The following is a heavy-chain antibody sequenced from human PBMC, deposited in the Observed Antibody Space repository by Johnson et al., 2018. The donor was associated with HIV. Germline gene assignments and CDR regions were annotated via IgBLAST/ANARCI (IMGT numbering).Heavy chain of an antibody. J-gene: IGHJ3*02. D-gene: IGHD5-24*01. Sequence: QVQLVESGGGVVQPGESLRLSCAASGFSISNYGVHWVRQAPGKGLEWVAFIQNDGTNKYYADSVKGRFTISRDNSKNTLYLQMNSLRAEDTAVYYCAKDKRRDGYNSDAFDIWGQGTMVTVSS. CDR3: AKDKRRDGYNSDAFDI. CDR2: IQNDGTNK. V-gene: IGHV3-30*02. CDR1: GFSISNYG.